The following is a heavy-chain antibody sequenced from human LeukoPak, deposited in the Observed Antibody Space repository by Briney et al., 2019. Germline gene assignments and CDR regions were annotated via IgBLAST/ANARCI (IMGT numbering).Heavy chain of an antibody. CDR1: GFPFSNAW. V-gene: IGHV3-15*01. CDR3: TRAYCSGGSCYFDY. Sequence: GALRLSCAASGFPFSNAWMSWVRPAPGKGRGWVGRIKSKTDGGTTDYAAPVKGRFTISRDDSKNTLYLQMNSLKTEDTAVYYCTRAYCSGGSCYFDYWGQGTLVTVSS. J-gene: IGHJ4*02. D-gene: IGHD2-15*01. CDR2: IKSKTDGGTT.